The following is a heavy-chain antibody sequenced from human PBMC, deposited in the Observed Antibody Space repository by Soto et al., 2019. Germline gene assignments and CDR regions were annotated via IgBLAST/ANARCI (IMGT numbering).Heavy chain of an antibody. D-gene: IGHD5-18*01. J-gene: IGHJ3*02. CDR3: TTDLLPWIQLRLDAFDI. CDR1: GFTFSNAW. Sequence: PGGSLRLSCAASGFTFSNAWMNWVRQAPGKGLEWVGRIKSKTDGGTTDYAAPVKGRFTISRDDSKNTLYLQMNSLKTEDTAVYYCTTDLLPWIQLRLDAFDIWGQGTMVTVSS. CDR2: IKSKTDGGTT. V-gene: IGHV3-15*07.